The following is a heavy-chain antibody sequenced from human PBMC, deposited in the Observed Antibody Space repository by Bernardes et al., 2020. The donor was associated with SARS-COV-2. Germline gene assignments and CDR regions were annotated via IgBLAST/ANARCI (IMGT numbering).Heavy chain of an antibody. V-gene: IGHV3-74*01. D-gene: IGHD6-19*01. Sequence: GGSLRLSCAVSGFTFSNYWMHWVRQAPGKGLVWVSRINSDGSSTNYADSVKGRFTISRDNAKNTLYLQMNSLRAEDTAVYYCVREEGGSSGWYFYWGQGTLVTVSS. CDR2: INSDGSST. CDR1: GFTFSNYW. CDR3: VREEGGSSGWYFY. J-gene: IGHJ4*02.